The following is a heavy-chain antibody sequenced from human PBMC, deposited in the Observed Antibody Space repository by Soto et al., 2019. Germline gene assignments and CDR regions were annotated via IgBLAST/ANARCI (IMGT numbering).Heavy chain of an antibody. CDR1: GFTFSSYA. V-gene: IGHV3-30-3*01. CDR3: AREAPPDYYGIDV. CDR2: ISYDGSKK. Sequence: GGSLRLSCAASGFTFSSYAIHWVRQAPGKGLEWVAVISYDGSKKYYADSVKGRFTISRDNSKNTLYLQMNSLRAEDTAVYYCAREAPPDYYGIDVWGQGTTVTVSS. J-gene: IGHJ6*02.